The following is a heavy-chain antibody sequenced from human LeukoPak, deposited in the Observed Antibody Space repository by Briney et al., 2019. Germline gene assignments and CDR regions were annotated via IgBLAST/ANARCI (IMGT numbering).Heavy chain of an antibody. CDR1: GYTFTSYG. CDR2: ISAYNGNT. Sequence: GASVKVSCKASGYTFTSYGISWVRQAPGQGLEWMGWISAYNGNTNYAQKLRGRVTMTTDTSTSTAYMELRSLRSDDTAVYYCARDPPYYGILTGYYAAAAFDIWGQGTMVTVSS. V-gene: IGHV1-18*01. D-gene: IGHD3-9*01. CDR3: ARDPPYYGILTGYYAAAAFDI. J-gene: IGHJ3*02.